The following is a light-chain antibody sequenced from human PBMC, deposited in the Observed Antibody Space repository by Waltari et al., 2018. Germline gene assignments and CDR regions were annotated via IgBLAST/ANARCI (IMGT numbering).Light chain of an antibody. J-gene: IGKJ1*01. CDR3: QQYSNSPLT. CDR1: QTVSRRY. V-gene: IGKV3-20*01. Sequence: EIVLTQSPATMSSSPGERVTLSCRASQTVSRRYLAWYQQKPGQAPRPLIYGASNRATGIPDRFSGSGSGTDFTLTISRVEPEDFAVYYCQQYSNSPLTFGRGTKVEIK. CDR2: GAS.